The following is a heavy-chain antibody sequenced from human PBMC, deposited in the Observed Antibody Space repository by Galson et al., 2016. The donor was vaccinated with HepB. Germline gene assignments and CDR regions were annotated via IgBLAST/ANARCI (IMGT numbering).Heavy chain of an antibody. D-gene: IGHD2-2*01. CDR2: ISGISRSGGNT. Sequence: SLRLSCAASGFTFRNYAMGWVRQAPGKGLEWVSGISGISRSGGNTYYADSVKGRFTISRDNSQNTLSLQMNSLRAEDTAVYYCAKDHCSGTSCYVADFWGQGSLVTVSS. CDR3: AKDHCSGTSCYVADF. J-gene: IGHJ4*02. V-gene: IGHV3-23*01. CDR1: GFTFRNYA.